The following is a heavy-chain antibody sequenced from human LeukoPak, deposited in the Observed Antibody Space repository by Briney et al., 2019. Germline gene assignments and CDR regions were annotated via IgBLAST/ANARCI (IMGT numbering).Heavy chain of an antibody. CDR2: IRYDGSNK. Sequence: GGSLRLSCAASGFTFSSYGMHWVRQAPGKGLEWVAFIRYDGSNKYYADSVKGRFTISRDNSKNTLYLQVNSLRAEDTAVYYCAKDRTSGSYIYTYDAFDIWGQGTMVTVSS. CDR3: AKDRTSGSYIYTYDAFDI. V-gene: IGHV3-30*02. CDR1: GFTFSSYG. J-gene: IGHJ3*02. D-gene: IGHD1-26*01.